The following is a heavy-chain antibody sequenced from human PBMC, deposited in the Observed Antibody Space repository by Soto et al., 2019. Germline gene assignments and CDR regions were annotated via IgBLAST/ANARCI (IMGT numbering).Heavy chain of an antibody. CDR3: ARGSYGDYPLDY. J-gene: IGHJ4*02. V-gene: IGHV4-59*01. CDR2: IYYSGST. Sequence: SETLSLTCTVSGGSISSYYWSWIRQPPGKGLEWIGYIYYSGSTNYNPSLKSRVTISVDTSKNQFSLKLSSVTAADTTVYYCARGSYGDYPLDYWGQGTLVTVSS. D-gene: IGHD4-17*01. CDR1: GGSISSYY.